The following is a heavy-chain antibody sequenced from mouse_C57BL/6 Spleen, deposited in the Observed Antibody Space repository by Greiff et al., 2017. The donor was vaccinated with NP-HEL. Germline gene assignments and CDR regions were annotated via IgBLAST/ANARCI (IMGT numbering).Heavy chain of an antibody. J-gene: IGHJ3*01. D-gene: IGHD2-4*01. V-gene: IGHV1-47*01. Sequence: QVHVKQSGAELVKPGASVKMSCKASGYTFTTYPIEWMKQNHGKSLEWIGNFHPYNDDTKYNEKFKGKATLTVEKSSSTVYLELSRLTSDDSAVYYCARQDYDYDGFAYWGQGTLVTVSA. CDR1: GYTFTTYP. CDR3: ARQDYDYDGFAY. CDR2: FHPYNDDT.